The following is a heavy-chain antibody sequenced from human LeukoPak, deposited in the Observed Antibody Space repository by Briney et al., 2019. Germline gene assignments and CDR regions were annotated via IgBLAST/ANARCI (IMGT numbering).Heavy chain of an antibody. CDR3: ARLWGIAVAAFDY. V-gene: IGHV4-39*07. CDR2: IYYSGST. J-gene: IGHJ4*02. D-gene: IGHD6-19*01. CDR1: GVSPCFSTHY. Sequence: SETLSLTCTVSGVSPCFSTHYSGWIRQPPGKGLGWIGSIYYSGSTSFNPSLKSRVTISLGTSKNQFSLKLSSVTAADTAVYYCARLWGIAVAAFDYWGQGTLVTVSS.